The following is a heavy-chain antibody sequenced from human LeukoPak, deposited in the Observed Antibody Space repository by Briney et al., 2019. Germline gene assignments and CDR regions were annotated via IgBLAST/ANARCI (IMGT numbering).Heavy chain of an antibody. CDR2: IYYSGST. V-gene: IGHV4-39*01. Sequence: SETLSLTCTVSGGSISSSSYYWGWIRQPPGKGLEWIGSIYYSGSTYYNPSLKSRVTISVDTSKNQFSLKLSSVTAADTAVYYCARYQWAGYFDYWGQGTLVTVSS. J-gene: IGHJ4*02. CDR3: ARYQWAGYFDY. CDR1: GGSISSSSYY. D-gene: IGHD2-2*01.